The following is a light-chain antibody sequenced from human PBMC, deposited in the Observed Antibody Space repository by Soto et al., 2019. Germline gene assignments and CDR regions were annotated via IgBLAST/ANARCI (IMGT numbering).Light chain of an antibody. Sequence: QLVLTQPASVSGSPGQSLTISCTGTSSDVGLYDYVSWYQQHPGKAPRLIIYAISDRPSGVSDRFSGSKSGNTASLTISGLQAEDEADYYCSSYATSTAFLFGGGTKLTVL. V-gene: IGLV2-14*01. CDR3: SSYATSTAFL. CDR2: AIS. CDR1: SSDVGLYDY. J-gene: IGLJ2*01.